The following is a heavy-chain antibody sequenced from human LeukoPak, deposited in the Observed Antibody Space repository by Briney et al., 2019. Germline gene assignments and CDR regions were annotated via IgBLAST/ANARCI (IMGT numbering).Heavy chain of an antibody. J-gene: IGHJ5*02. Sequence: GGSLRLSCAASGFTFSSYEMNWVRQAPGKGLEWVPYISSSGSTIYYADSVKGRFTISRDNAKNSLHLQMNSLRAEDTAVYYCARGGSGWDDWFDPWGQGTLVTVSS. D-gene: IGHD6-19*01. CDR2: ISSSGSTI. CDR3: ARGGSGWDDWFDP. CDR1: GFTFSSYE. V-gene: IGHV3-48*03.